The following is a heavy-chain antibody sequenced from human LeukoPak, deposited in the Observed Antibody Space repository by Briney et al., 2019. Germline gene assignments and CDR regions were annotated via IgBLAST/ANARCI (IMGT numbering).Heavy chain of an antibody. D-gene: IGHD1-14*01. CDR1: GFSLSTSGVG. CDR2: IYWNDDK. CDR3: AHRPPRRTSNNWFDP. J-gene: IGHJ5*02. V-gene: IGHV2-5*01. Sequence: RKSGPTLVKPTQTLTLTCTFSGFSLSTSGVGVGWIRQPPGKALEWLALIYWNDDKRYSPSLKSRLTITKDTSKNQVVLTMTNMDPVDTATYYCAHRPPRRTSNNWFDPWGQGTLVTVSS.